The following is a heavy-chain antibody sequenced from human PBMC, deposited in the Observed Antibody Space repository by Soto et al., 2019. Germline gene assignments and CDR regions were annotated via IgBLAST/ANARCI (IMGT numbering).Heavy chain of an antibody. CDR1: GGSISSSSYY. CDR2: IYYSGST. Sequence: SETLSLTCTVSGGSISSSSYYWGWIRQPPGKGLECIGTIYYSGSTYYNPSLKSRVTISVDKSKNQFSLNLSSVTAADTAVYYCARKDYSGGLFDFWGQGTLVTVSS. V-gene: IGHV4-39*07. CDR3: ARKDYSGGLFDF. J-gene: IGHJ4*02. D-gene: IGHD4-4*01.